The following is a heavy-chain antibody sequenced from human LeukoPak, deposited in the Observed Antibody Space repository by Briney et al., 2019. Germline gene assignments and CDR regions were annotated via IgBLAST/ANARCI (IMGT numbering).Heavy chain of an antibody. CDR1: GGSISSSSYY. CDR3: ARGRRYCSSTSCAPDAFDI. J-gene: IGHJ3*02. D-gene: IGHD2-2*01. CDR2: IYYSGST. Sequence: PSETLSLTCTVSGGSISSSSYYWGWIRQPPGKGLEWIGSIYYSGSTYYNPSLKSRVTISVDTSKNQFSLKLSSVTAADTAVYYCARGRRYCSSTSCAPDAFDIWGQGTMVTVSS. V-gene: IGHV4-39*07.